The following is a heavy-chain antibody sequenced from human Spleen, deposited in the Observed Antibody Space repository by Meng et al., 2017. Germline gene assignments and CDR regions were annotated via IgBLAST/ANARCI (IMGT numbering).Heavy chain of an antibody. V-gene: IGHV1-2*06. CDR3: ARDEDISAAGKLFGDY. CDR2: IDPKSGDT. J-gene: IGHJ4*02. Sequence: VLLVPSGAELKKPGASVKASCKPSGYNFPDYWLHWVRRAPGQGLEWMGRIDPKSGDTHYAQRFQGRVTMTGDTSISTAYMELSGLRSDDTAMYYCARDEDISAAGKLFGDYWGQGTLVTVSS. CDR1: GYNFPDYW. D-gene: IGHD6-13*01.